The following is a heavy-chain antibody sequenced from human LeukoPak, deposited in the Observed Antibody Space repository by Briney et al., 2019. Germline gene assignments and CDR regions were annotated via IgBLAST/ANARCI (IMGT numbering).Heavy chain of an antibody. Sequence: PGGSLRLSCAASGFTFSSYEMNWVRQAPGKGLEWVSYISSSGSTIYYADSVKGRFTISRDNAKNSLYLQMNSLRAEDTAVYYCARVEWLRLNPHYYFDYWGQGTLVTVSS. CDR3: ARVEWLRLNPHYYFDY. D-gene: IGHD5-12*01. V-gene: IGHV3-48*03. J-gene: IGHJ4*02. CDR2: ISSSGSTI. CDR1: GFTFSSYE.